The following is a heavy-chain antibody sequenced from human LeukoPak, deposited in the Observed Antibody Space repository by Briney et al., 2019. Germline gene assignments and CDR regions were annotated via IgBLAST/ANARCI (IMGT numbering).Heavy chain of an antibody. CDR3: ARLGAGPTYYDFWSGHSSFYFDY. J-gene: IGHJ4*02. V-gene: IGHV4-31*03. D-gene: IGHD3-3*01. CDR1: GGSISSGGYY. Sequence: SETLSLTCTVSGGSISSGGYYWSWIRQHPGKGLEWIGYIYYSGSTYYNPSLKSRVTISVDTSKNQFSLKLSSVTAADTAVYYCARLGAGPTYYDFWSGHSSFYFDYWGQGTLVTVSS. CDR2: IYYSGST.